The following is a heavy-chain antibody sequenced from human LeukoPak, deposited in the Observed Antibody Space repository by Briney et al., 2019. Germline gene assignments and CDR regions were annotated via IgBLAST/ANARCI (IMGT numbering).Heavy chain of an antibody. CDR3: ARAKEDYYGSGTYSTYD. CDR2: ISYDGSNK. J-gene: IGHJ4*02. CDR1: GGSISSSN. Sequence: LSLTCAVSGGSISSSNWWSWVRQPPGKGLEWVAVISYDGSNKYYADSVKGRFTISRDNAKNSLYLHMSSLRAEDTAVYYCARAKEDYYGSGTYSTYDWGQGTLVTVSS. D-gene: IGHD3-10*01. V-gene: IGHV3-30-3*01.